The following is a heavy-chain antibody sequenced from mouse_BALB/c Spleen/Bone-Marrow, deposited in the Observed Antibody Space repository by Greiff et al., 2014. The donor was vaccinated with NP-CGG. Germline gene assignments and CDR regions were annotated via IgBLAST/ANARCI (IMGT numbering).Heavy chain of an antibody. CDR2: IKSNGGST. CDR3: TSLSSMITAAWFAY. Sequence: EVQLVESGGGLVQPGGSLKLSCAASGFTFSSYGMSWVRQNIDKGLELVATIKSNGGSTYYPDSVKGRFSISRDNAKNTLYLQMSSLKSEDTAMYYCTSLSSMITAAWFAYWGQGTLVTISA. CDR1: GFTFSSYG. J-gene: IGHJ3*01. V-gene: IGHV5-6-3*01. D-gene: IGHD2-4*01.